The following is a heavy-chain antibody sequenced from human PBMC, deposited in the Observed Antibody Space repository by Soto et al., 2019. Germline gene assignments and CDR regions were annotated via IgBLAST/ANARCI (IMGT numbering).Heavy chain of an antibody. V-gene: IGHV3-48*01. D-gene: IGHD3-16*01. CDR3: ASEGGKYNWFDP. Sequence: EVQLVESGGGLVQPGGSLRLSCAASGFTFSSYSMNWVRQAPGKGLEWVSYISSSSSAIYYADSVKGRFTISRDNAKNSLDRQMNSLRAEDTAVYYCASEGGKYNWFDPWGQGTLVTVSS. CDR1: GFTFSSYS. CDR2: ISSSSSAI. J-gene: IGHJ5*02.